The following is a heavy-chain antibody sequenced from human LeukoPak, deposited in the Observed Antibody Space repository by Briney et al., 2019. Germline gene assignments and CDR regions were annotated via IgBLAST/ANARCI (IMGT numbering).Heavy chain of an antibody. CDR2: ISYDGSNK. Sequence: PGRSLRLSCAASGFTFSSYGMHWVRQAPGKGLEWVAVISYDGSNKYYADSVKGRFTISRDNSKNTLYLQMNSLRAEDTAVYYCARDGEQQPLRPRYYFDYWGQGTLVTVSS. D-gene: IGHD6-13*01. CDR3: ARDGEQQPLRPRYYFDY. J-gene: IGHJ4*02. V-gene: IGHV3-30*03. CDR1: GFTFSSYG.